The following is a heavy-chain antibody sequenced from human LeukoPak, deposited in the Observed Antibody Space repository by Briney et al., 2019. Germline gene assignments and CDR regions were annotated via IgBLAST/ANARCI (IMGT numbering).Heavy chain of an antibody. Sequence: SETLSLTCAVSGYSISGGYYWGWIRQPPGKGLEWIGSIYHSGSTYYNPSLKSRVTISVDTSKNQFSLKLSSVTAADTAVYYCARDPVGDTDLWGQGTLVTVSS. J-gene: IGHJ5*02. D-gene: IGHD2-21*02. CDR1: GYSISGGYY. CDR2: IYHSGST. V-gene: IGHV4-38-2*02. CDR3: ARDPVGDTDL.